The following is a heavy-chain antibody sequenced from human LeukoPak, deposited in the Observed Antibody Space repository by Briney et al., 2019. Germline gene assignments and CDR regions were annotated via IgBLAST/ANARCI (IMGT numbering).Heavy chain of an antibody. D-gene: IGHD3-22*01. CDR3: ARTRITMIVGLASRFDY. J-gene: IGHJ4*02. Sequence: GGSLRLSCAASGFTLNNAWMSWVRQAPGKGLEWVANIKQDGSEKYYVDSVKGRFTISRDNAKNSLYLQMNSLRAEDTAVYYCARTRITMIVGLASRFDYWGQGTLVTVSS. V-gene: IGHV3-7*01. CDR1: GFTLNNAW. CDR2: IKQDGSEK.